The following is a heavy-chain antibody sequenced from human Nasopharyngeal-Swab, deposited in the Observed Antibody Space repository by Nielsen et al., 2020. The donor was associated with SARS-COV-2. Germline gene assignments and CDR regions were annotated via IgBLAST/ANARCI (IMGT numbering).Heavy chain of an antibody. CDR1: GYTFTGYY. Sequence: ASVKVSCKASGYTFTGYYMHWVQQAPGQGLEWMGWINPNSGGTNYAQKFQGWVTMTRDTSISTAYMELSRLRSDDTAVYYCARDRRDSSGTHNWFDPWGQGTLVTVSS. J-gene: IGHJ5*02. V-gene: IGHV1-2*04. D-gene: IGHD6-19*01. CDR3: ARDRRDSSGTHNWFDP. CDR2: INPNSGGT.